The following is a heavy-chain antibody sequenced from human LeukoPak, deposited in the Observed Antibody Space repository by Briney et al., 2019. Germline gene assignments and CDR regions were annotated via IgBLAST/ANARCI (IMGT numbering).Heavy chain of an antibody. Sequence: SETLSLTCTVSGGSISSYCWSWIRQPPGKGLEWIGYIYYSGSTNYNPSLKSRVTISVDTSKNQFSLKLSSVTAADTAVYYCAREVGLAAFDIWGQGTMVTVSS. J-gene: IGHJ3*02. CDR3: AREVGLAAFDI. V-gene: IGHV4-59*01. CDR2: IYYSGST. CDR1: GGSISSYC.